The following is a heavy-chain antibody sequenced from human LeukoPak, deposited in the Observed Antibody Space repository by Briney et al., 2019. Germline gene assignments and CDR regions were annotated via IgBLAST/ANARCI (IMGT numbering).Heavy chain of an antibody. V-gene: IGHV3-23*01. Sequence: GGSLRLSCAASGFTFSSYAMNWVRQAPGKRLEWVSSIIGSGRDTYYADSVKGRITISRDNSKNTLYLQMNSLRVEDTAVYYCGRTARYTSGGWGQGTLVTVSS. CDR3: GRTARYTSGG. CDR2: IIGSGRDT. CDR1: GFTFSSYA. D-gene: IGHD6-19*01. J-gene: IGHJ4*02.